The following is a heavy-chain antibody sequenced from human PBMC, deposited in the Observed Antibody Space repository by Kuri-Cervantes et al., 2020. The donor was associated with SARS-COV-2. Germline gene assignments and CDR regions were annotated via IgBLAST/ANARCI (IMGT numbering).Heavy chain of an antibody. V-gene: IGHV1-69*05. CDR2: IIPIFGTA. J-gene: IGHJ6*03. Sequence: SVKVSCKASGGTFSSYAISWVRQAPRQGLEWMGGIIPIFGTANYAQKFQGRVTITTDESTSTAYMELSSLRSEDTAVYYCARGVLSSSSWTYYYYYYMDVWGKGTTVTVSS. CDR3: ARGVLSSSSWTYYYYYYMDV. D-gene: IGHD6-13*01. CDR1: GGTFSSYA.